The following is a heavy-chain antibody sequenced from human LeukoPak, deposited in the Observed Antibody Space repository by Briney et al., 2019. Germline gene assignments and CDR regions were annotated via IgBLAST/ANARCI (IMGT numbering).Heavy chain of an antibody. CDR3: ARDWSYGDYSGY. V-gene: IGHV1-46*01. J-gene: IGHJ4*02. CDR2: INPSGGST. D-gene: IGHD1-26*01. CDR1: GYTFTSYY. Sequence: ASVKVSCKASGYTFTSYYMHWVRHAPGQGLEWMGIINPSGGSTSYAQKFQGRVTMTRDTSTSTLYMELSSLRSEDTAVYYCARDWSYGDYSGYWGQGTLVTVSS.